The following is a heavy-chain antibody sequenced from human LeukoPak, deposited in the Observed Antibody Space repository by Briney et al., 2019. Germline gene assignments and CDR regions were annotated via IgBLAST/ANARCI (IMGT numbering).Heavy chain of an antibody. D-gene: IGHD7-27*01. CDR1: GGTFSSYV. V-gene: IGHV1-69*06. J-gene: IGHJ5*02. Sequence: SVKVSCKASGGTFSSYVISWVRQAPGQGLEWMGGIIPIFGTANYAQKFQGRVTITADKSTSTAYMELSGLRSEDTAVYYCARILGPDWFDPWGQGTLVTVSS. CDR2: IIPIFGTA. CDR3: ARILGPDWFDP.